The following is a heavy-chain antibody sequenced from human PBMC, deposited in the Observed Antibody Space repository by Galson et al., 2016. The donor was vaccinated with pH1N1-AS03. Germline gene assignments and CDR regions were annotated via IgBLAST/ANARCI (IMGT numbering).Heavy chain of an antibody. V-gene: IGHV4-4*07. Sequence: LSLTCSVSGGSMSTYYWSWIRQPAGKGLEWIGRVHNSGNTYYSPSLKSRVALSVDTSTNHFSLTLNSVTAADTAVYFCARGTNFYGAGSYNSPDSYFDIWGRGTLVTVSS. D-gene: IGHD3-10*01. CDR1: GGSMSTYY. CDR2: VHNSGNT. J-gene: IGHJ2*01. CDR3: ARGTNFYGAGSYNSPDSYFDI.